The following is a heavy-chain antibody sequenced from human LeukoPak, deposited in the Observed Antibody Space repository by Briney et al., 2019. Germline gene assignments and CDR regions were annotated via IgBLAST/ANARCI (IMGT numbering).Heavy chain of an antibody. CDR2: INPNSGDT. D-gene: IGHD2-2*01. Sequence: ASVKVSCKTSGHTFTGYYMHWVRQAPGQGLEWMGWINPNSGDTNYPQKFQGRVTMTRDTSISTAYMELSRLRSDDTAVYYCARDLIDCSSTSCYPLGAFDIWGQGTMVTVSS. CDR3: ARDLIDCSSTSCYPLGAFDI. V-gene: IGHV1-2*02. CDR1: GHTFTGYY. J-gene: IGHJ3*02.